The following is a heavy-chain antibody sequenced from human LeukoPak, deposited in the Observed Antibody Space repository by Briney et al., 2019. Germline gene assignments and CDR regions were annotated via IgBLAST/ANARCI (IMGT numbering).Heavy chain of an antibody. D-gene: IGHD5-24*01. Sequence: GGSLRLSCAASGFAFSSYGMNWVRQAPGKGLEWVSFISSSSTYIYYADSVEGRFTISRDNAKNSLYLQMNSLRAEDTAVYHCATGEMATAGYYFDYWGQETLVTVSS. J-gene: IGHJ4*02. CDR1: GFAFSSYG. CDR3: ATGEMATAGYYFDY. CDR2: ISSSSTYI. V-gene: IGHV3-21*01.